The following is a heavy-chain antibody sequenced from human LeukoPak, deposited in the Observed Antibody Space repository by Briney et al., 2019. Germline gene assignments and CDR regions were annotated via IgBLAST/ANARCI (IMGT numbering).Heavy chain of an antibody. CDR2: ISWNGGSI. D-gene: IGHD5-18*01. Sequence: GRSLRLSCVASGFTFENYAMHWFRQAPGKGLEWVAGISWNGGSIGYADFAKGRFTISRDNARNSLFLQMNTLRVEDTALYYCAKDRDPPYVGNSYGYYSDSWGHGTLVSVSS. CDR3: AKDRDPPYVGNSYGYYSDS. J-gene: IGHJ5*01. CDR1: GFTFENYA. V-gene: IGHV3-9*01.